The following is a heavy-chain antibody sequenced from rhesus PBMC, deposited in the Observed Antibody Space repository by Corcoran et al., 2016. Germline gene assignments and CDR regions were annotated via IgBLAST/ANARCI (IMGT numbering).Heavy chain of an antibody. V-gene: IGHV4-65*02. J-gene: IGHJ5-2*02. Sequence: QVQLQESGPGLVKPSETLSLTCAVSGGSIRSSNWWSWIRQPPGKGLEWIGNFGGSSGSTYNNPSLKSRVTISKDTSKNQFSLKLSSVTAADTAVYYCARRGSGWYNSLDVWGRGVLVTVSS. CDR1: GGSIRSSNW. D-gene: IGHD6-31*01. CDR3: ARRGSGWYNSLDV. CDR2: FGGSSGST.